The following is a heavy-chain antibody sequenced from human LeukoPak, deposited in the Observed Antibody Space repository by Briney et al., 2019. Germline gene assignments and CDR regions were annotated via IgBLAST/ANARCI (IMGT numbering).Heavy chain of an antibody. CDR3: ARVLSSGGLMVYATDY. J-gene: IGHJ4*02. Sequence: ASVKVSCKASGYTFTSYGISWVRQAPGQGLEWMGWISAYNGNTNYAQKLQGRVTMTTDTSTSTAYMALRSLRSDDTAVYYCARVLSSGGLMVYATDYWGQGTLVTVSS. D-gene: IGHD2-8*01. V-gene: IGHV1-18*01. CDR2: ISAYNGNT. CDR1: GYTFTSYG.